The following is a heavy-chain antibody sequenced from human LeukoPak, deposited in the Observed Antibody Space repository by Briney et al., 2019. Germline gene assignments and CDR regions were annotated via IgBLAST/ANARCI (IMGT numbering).Heavy chain of an antibody. CDR2: LKNKNSGRTT. CDR1: AFIFPNAW. V-gene: IGHV3-15*01. CDR3: VTDGGLLPYYFTY. J-gene: IGHJ1*01. Sequence: KSGRSLRLARAASAFIFPNAWIHCVSLPPGKWRECVRTLKNKNSGRTTNYIAPVKGRFTISRDDSRNTLYLEMDSLKTDDTAIYYCVTDGGLLPYYFTYWGQGTLVTVSS. D-gene: IGHD3-10*01.